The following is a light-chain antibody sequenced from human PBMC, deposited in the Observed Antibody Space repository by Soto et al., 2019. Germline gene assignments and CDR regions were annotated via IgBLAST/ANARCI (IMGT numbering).Light chain of an antibody. CDR3: SSYTSSGTYVV. J-gene: IGLJ2*01. V-gene: IGLV2-14*03. Sequence: QSVLTQPASVSGSPGQSITISCTGISSDVGVYDYVSWYQQLPGKAPKLMIYDVSNRPSGVSNRFSASKSGNTASLTISGLQAEDEADYYCSSYTSSGTYVVFGGGTKVTVL. CDR1: SSDVGVYDY. CDR2: DVS.